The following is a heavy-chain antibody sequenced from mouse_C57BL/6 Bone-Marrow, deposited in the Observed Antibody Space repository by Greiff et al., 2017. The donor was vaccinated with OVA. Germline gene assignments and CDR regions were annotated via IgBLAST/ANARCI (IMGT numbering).Heavy chain of an antibody. J-gene: IGHJ2*01. CDR1: GYTFTSYT. Sequence: VQLQESGAELARPGASVKMSCKASGYTFTSYTMHWVKQRPGQGLEWIGYINPSSGYTKYNQKFKDKATLTADKSSSTAYMQLSSLTSEDSAVYYCARGTKKDYWGQGTTLTVSS. CDR2: INPSSGYT. CDR3: ARGTKKDY. V-gene: IGHV1-4*01. D-gene: IGHD1-3*01.